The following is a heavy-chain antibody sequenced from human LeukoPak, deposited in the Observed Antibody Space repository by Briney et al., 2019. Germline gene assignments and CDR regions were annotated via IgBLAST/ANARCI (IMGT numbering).Heavy chain of an antibody. V-gene: IGHV1-18*01. Sequence: GASVKVSCKASGYTFTSYAMNWVRQAPGQGLEWMGWISAYNGNTNYAQKLQGRVTMTTDISTSTAYMELRSLRSDDTAVYYCAREGYSYGPFDYWGQGTLVTVSS. CDR2: ISAYNGNT. D-gene: IGHD5-18*01. CDR1: GYTFTSYA. CDR3: AREGYSYGPFDY. J-gene: IGHJ4*02.